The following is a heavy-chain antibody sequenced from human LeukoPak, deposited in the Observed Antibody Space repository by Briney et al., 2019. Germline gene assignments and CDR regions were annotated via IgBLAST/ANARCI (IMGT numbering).Heavy chain of an antibody. D-gene: IGHD2-2*01. Sequence: SETPSLSCTVSGASISNSAYYWLWIRQPPGEGLECIGTVHYSGSTYYNPSLKSRVTISVDTSKNQFSLKLSSVTAADTAVYYCAREIVVVPEDLNWFDPWGQGTLVTVSS. V-gene: IGHV4-39*07. CDR2: VHYSGST. J-gene: IGHJ5*02. CDR3: AREIVVVPEDLNWFDP. CDR1: GASISNSAYY.